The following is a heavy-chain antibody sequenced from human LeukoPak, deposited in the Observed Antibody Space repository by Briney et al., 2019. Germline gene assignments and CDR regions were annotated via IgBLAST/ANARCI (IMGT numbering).Heavy chain of an antibody. D-gene: IGHD3-10*01. CDR2: INHSGST. V-gene: IGHV4-34*01. CDR1: GGSFSGYY. J-gene: IGHJ6*03. CDR3: ARLTKNDSGTYRFGKKKRGYMDV. Sequence: PSETLSLTCAVYGGSFSGYYWSWIRQPPGKGLKWIGEINHSGSTNNNPSLKSRVTISVDTSKNQFSLKLSSVTAADTAVYYCARLTKNDSGTYRFGKKKRGYMDVWGKGTTVTISS.